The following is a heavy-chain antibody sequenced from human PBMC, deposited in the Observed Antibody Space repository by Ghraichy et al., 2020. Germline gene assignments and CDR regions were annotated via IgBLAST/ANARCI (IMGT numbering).Heavy chain of an antibody. CDR1: GFTFSSYS. CDR3: ARPNREYYDFWSGYYRN. J-gene: IGHJ4*02. V-gene: IGHV3-48*02. D-gene: IGHD3-3*01. Sequence: GESLNISCAASGFTFSSYSMSWVRQAPGKGLEWVSYISSSSGTIYYADSVKGRFTISRDNAKNSLHLQMNSLRDEDTAVYYCARPNREYYDFWSGYYRNWGQGTLVTVSS. CDR2: ISSSSGTI.